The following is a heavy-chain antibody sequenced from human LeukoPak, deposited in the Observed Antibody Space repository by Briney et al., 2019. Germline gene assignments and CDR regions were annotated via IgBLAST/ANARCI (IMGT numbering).Heavy chain of an antibody. V-gene: IGHV3-23*01. CDR3: AKAGYGGNSGFDY. J-gene: IGHJ4*02. CDR1: GFTFSSYA. CDR2: ISGSGGST. D-gene: IGHD4-23*01. Sequence: GGSLRLSCAASGFTFSSYAMSWVRQAPGKGLEWVSAISGSGGSTYYADSVKGRFTISRDNSKNTLYLQMNSLRAEDRAVYYCAKAGYGGNSGFDYWGQGTLVTVSS.